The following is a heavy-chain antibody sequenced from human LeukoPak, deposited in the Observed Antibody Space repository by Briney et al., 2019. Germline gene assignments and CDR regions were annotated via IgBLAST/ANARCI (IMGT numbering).Heavy chain of an antibody. V-gene: IGHV1-2*02. J-gene: IGHJ3*02. CDR2: MNPSDNGV. CDR3: ARDLYNSGWTGAFDI. CDR1: GYTFTDHY. D-gene: IGHD6-19*01. Sequence: ASVKVSCKASGYTFTDHYIHWVRQAPGQGLEWMGWMNPSDNGVNYAQKFQGRVTMTRDTSISTAYMELSSLRSDDTAVYYCARDLYNSGWTGAFDIWGQGTMVTVSS.